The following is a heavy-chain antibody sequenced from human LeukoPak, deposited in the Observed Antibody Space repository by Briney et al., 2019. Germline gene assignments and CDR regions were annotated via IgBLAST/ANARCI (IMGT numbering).Heavy chain of an antibody. J-gene: IGHJ5*02. CDR1: GFTFSRYG. CDR3: ARDRRRGHYGDPDNWFDP. D-gene: IGHD4-17*01. Sequence: GGSLRLSCAASGFTFSRYGMHWVRQAPGKGLVWVSRINSDGSSTSYADSVKGRFTISRDNAKNTLYLQMNSLRAEDTAVYYCARDRRRGHYGDPDNWFDPWGQGTLVTVSS. CDR2: INSDGSST. V-gene: IGHV3-74*01.